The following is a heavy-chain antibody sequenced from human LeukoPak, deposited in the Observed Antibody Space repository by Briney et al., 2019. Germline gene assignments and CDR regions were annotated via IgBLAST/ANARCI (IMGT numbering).Heavy chain of an antibody. D-gene: IGHD3-9*01. CDR3: ARDAVYYDILTGSQDAFDI. V-gene: IGHV3-48*03. J-gene: IGHJ3*02. Sequence: GGSLRLSCAASGFTFSSYEMNWVRQAPGKGLEWVSYISSSGSTIYYADSVKGRFTISREHAKHSLYLQMNSLRAEDTAVYYCARDAVYYDILTGSQDAFDIWGQGTMVTVSS. CDR1: GFTFSSYE. CDR2: ISSSGSTI.